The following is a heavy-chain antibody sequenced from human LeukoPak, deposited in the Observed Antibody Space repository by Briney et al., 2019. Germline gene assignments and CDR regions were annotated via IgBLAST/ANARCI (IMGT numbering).Heavy chain of an antibody. CDR2: ISAYNGNT. CDR1: GYTFTSYG. V-gene: IGHV1-18*01. D-gene: IGHD2-2*01. J-gene: IGHJ3*02. CDR3: ARSRAPCSSTSCYGFDAFDI. Sequence: ASVKVSCTASGYTFTSYGISWVRQAPGQGLEWMGWISAYNGNTNYAQKLQGRVTMTTDTSTSTAYMELRSLRSDDTAVYYCARSRAPCSSTSCYGFDAFDIWGQGTMVTVSS.